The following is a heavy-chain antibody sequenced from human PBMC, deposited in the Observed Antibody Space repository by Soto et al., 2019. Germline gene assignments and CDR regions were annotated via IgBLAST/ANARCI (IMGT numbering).Heavy chain of an antibody. CDR3: ATTSPGPSIMITFGTQRGYFDY. J-gene: IGHJ4*02. CDR2: INHSGST. V-gene: IGHV4-34*01. Sequence: QVQLQQWGAGLLKPSETLSLTCAVYGGSFTGYYWSWIRQPPGKGLEWIGEINHSGSTNYNPSLKSRVTISVDTSKNQFSLKLSSVTAADTAVYYCATTSPGPSIMITFGTQRGYFDYWGQGTLVTVSS. D-gene: IGHD3-16*01. CDR1: GGSFTGYY.